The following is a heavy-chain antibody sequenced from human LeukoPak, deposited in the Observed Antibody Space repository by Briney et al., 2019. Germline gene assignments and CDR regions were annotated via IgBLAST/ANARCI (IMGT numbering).Heavy chain of an antibody. CDR3: AREMHGDYVIRPLYYYYYYYYMDV. CDR2: INTNTGNP. J-gene: IGHJ6*03. CDR1: GYTFTSYA. D-gene: IGHD4-17*01. Sequence: ASVKVSCKASGYTFTSYAMNWVRQAPGQGLEWMGWINTNTGNPTYAQGFTGRFVFSLDTSVSTAYLQISSLKAEDTAVYYCAREMHGDYVIRPLYYYYYYYYMDVWGKGTTVTVSS. V-gene: IGHV7-4-1*02.